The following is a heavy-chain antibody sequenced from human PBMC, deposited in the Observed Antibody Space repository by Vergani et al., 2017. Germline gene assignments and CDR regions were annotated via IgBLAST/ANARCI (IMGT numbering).Heavy chain of an antibody. V-gene: IGHV1-46*03. CDR1: GYTFSNYY. CDR2: INPSGGHT. Sequence: QVQVVQSGAEVKKSGASVQVSCKTSGYTFSNYYMHWVRQAPGQGLEGMGIINPSGGHTNYAQKFQGRVTMTRYTSTSTVYMELSSLRSEDTAIYYCARGDYVIFNGYRYWGQGTLVTVSA. CDR3: ARGDYVIFNGYRY. J-gene: IGHJ4*02. D-gene: IGHD3-9*01.